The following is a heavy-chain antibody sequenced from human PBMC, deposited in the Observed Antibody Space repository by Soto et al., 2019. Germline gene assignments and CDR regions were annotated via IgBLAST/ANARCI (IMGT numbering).Heavy chain of an antibody. D-gene: IGHD6-19*01. V-gene: IGHV1-69*13. CDR1: GGTFSSYA. J-gene: IGHJ4*02. CDR2: IIPIFGTA. CDR3: ASVAPYSSGFDY. Sequence: GASVKVSCKASGGTFSSYAISWVRQAPGQGLEWMGGIIPIFGTANYAQKFQGRVTITADESTSTAYMELSSLRSEDTAVYYCASVAPYSSGFDYWGQGTLVTVSS.